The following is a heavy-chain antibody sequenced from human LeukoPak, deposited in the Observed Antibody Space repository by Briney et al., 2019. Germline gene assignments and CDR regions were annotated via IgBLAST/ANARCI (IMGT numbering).Heavy chain of an antibody. V-gene: IGHV1-18*01. Sequence: GASVKVSYKASGYTFTSYGISWVRQAPGQGLEWMGWISAYNGNTNYAQKLQGRVTMTTDTSTSTAYMELRSLRSDDTAVYYCARRMGGSYYERGLVFWGQGTLVTVSS. J-gene: IGHJ4*02. D-gene: IGHD1-26*01. CDR3: ARRMGGSYYERGLVF. CDR1: GYTFTSYG. CDR2: ISAYNGNT.